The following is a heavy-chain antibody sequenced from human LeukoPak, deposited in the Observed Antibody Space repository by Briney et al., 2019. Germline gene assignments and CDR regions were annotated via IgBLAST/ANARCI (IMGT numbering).Heavy chain of an antibody. Sequence: GGSLRLSCAASGFTFNRFWMHWVRQAPGKGLVWVSRIISDGSSTNYADSVKGRFTISRDNAKNTLYLQINSLRAENAALYYCAREDVDITVATSGAFDICGQGTKVTVSS. J-gene: IGHJ3*02. V-gene: IGHV3-74*01. D-gene: IGHD6-19*01. CDR2: IISDGSST. CDR1: GFTFNRFW. CDR3: AREDVDITVATSGAFDI.